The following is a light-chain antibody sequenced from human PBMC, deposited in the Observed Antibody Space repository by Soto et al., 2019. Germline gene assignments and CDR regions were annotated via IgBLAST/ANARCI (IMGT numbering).Light chain of an antibody. V-gene: IGKV1-39*01. CDR2: AAS. J-gene: IGKJ2*01. CDR3: QQSYSTPRT. CDR1: QSISSY. Sequence: DIQMTQAPSSLSASVGDRVTITCRASQSISSYFNWYQQKPGKAPKLLIYAASSLQSGVPSRFSGSRSGTDCTLTISSLQHEDFATYYCQQSYSTPRTFGQGTKLEIK.